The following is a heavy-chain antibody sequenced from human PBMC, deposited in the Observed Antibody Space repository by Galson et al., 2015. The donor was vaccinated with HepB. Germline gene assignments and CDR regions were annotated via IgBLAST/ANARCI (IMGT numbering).Heavy chain of an antibody. CDR1: GGSIISSYY. D-gene: IGHD2-8*02. CDR2: IYESGSA. V-gene: IGHV4-59*01. J-gene: IGHJ5*02. CDR3: ARDRGGTGGLYGFDP. Sequence: SETLSLTCTLSGGSIISSYYWSWIRQPPGKGLEWIGYIYESGSANYNPSLKSRVTISLDKSKNQSSLKLTSVTAADTAVYYCARDRGGTGGLYGFDPWGQGTLVTVSS.